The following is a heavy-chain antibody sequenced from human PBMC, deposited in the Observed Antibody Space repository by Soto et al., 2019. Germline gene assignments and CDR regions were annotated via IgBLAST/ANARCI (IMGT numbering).Heavy chain of an antibody. Sequence: SQTLSLTCAISGDSVSSNSAAWNWIRQSPSRGLEWLGRTYYRSKWYNDYAVSVKSRITINPDTSKNQSSLQLNSVTPEDTAVYYCAREEAAYYDTLTGYYMWSDAFEIWGQGTMVTVSS. CDR1: GDSVSSNSAA. V-gene: IGHV6-1*01. D-gene: IGHD3-9*01. CDR2: TYYRSKWYN. CDR3: AREEAAYYDTLTGYYMWSDAFEI. J-gene: IGHJ3*02.